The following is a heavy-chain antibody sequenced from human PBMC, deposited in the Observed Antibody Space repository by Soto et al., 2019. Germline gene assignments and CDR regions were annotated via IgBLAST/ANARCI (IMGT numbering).Heavy chain of an antibody. D-gene: IGHD1-1*01. J-gene: IGHJ4*02. V-gene: IGHV1-18*01. CDR3: ARGRYGDY. CDR1: GYTFTSYG. Sequence: VHLVQSGAEVKKPGASVKVSCKASGYTFTSYGITWVRQAPGQGLEWMGWISAHNGNTDYVQKLQGRVIVTRDTSTSTAYMELRSLISDDTAVYYCARGRYGDYWGQGALVTVSS. CDR2: ISAHNGNT.